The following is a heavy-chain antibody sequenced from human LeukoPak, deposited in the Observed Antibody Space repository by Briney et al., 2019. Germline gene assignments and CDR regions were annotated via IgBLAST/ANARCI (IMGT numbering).Heavy chain of an antibody. CDR1: VGRFSSYG. V-gene: IGHV1-69*04. CDR3: ARDQGVTDPPPYGLDV. CDR2: VFPFLDMA. J-gene: IGHJ6*02. Sequence: SSVKVSCKAFVGRFSSYGISWVRQAPGQGLECMGRVFPFLDMATYAQQFLGRVTTTADRSTSTAYMELSSLTSEDTAVYYCARDQGVTDPPPYGLDVWGQGTTVTVSS. D-gene: IGHD4-23*01.